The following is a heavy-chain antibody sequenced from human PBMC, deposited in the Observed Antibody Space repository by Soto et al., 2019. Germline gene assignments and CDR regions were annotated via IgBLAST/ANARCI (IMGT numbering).Heavy chain of an antibody. Sequence: SETLSLTCTVSGGSISSSSYYWGWIRQPPGKGLEWIGSIYYSGSTYYNPSLKSRVTISVDTSKNQFSLKLSSVTAADTAVYYCARRLLVNYDILTGFSVESNWFDHWGQGTLVTVSS. J-gene: IGHJ5*02. CDR2: IYYSGST. CDR3: ARRLLVNYDILTGFSVESNWFDH. D-gene: IGHD3-9*01. CDR1: GGSISSSSYY. V-gene: IGHV4-39*01.